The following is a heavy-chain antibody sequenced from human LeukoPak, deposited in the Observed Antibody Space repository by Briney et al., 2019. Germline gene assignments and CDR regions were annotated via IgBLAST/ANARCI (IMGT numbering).Heavy chain of an antibody. CDR3: ARRAGDYSHPYDY. CDR1: GLTVSSNC. J-gene: IGHJ4*02. CDR2: IYSGGNT. D-gene: IGHD3-22*01. V-gene: IGHV3-53*01. Sequence: PGGSRRLSCAASGLTVSSNCMSWVRQAPGKGLEWVSFIYSGGNTYYADSVKGRFTISRDNSKNTFHLQMNSLRAEDTAVYYCARRAGDYSHPYDYWGQGALVTVSS.